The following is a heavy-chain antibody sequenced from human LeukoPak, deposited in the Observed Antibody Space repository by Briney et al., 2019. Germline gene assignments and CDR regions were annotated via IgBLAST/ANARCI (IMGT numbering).Heavy chain of an antibody. J-gene: IGHJ4*02. CDR1: GGTFSSYA. CDR2: IIPIFGTA. D-gene: IGHD3-10*01. Sequence: SVKVSCKASGGTFSSYAISWVRQAPGQGLEWMGRIIPIFGTANYAQKFQGRVTVTTDESTSTAYMELSSLRSEDTAVYYCARDGVEGGSGSLRLDYWGQGTLVTVSS. CDR3: ARDGVEGGSGSLRLDY. V-gene: IGHV1-69*05.